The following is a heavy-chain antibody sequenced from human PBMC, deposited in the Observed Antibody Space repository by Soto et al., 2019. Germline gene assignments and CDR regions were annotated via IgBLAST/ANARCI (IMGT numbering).Heavy chain of an antibody. D-gene: IGHD2-2*01. Sequence: GGSLRLSCAASGFTLYTYAMSRVRQAPGKGLEWVSFISGSGGSTYYADSVKGRFTISRDNSKNTLYLQMNSLRPEDTAVYYCATCLRSTSCSIDYWGQGTLVTVSS. V-gene: IGHV3-23*01. CDR3: ATCLRSTSCSIDY. J-gene: IGHJ4*02. CDR2: ISGSGGST. CDR1: GFTLYTYA.